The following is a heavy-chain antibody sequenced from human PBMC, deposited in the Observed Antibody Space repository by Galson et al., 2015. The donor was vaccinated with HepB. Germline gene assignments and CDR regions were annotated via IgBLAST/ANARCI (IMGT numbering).Heavy chain of an antibody. CDR1: GYSFTSYW. CDR2: IDPSDSYT. CDR3: ARQEDIVVVPAAPFDY. Sequence: QSGAEVKKPGESLKISCKGSGYSFTSYWISWVRQMPGKGLEWMGRIDPSDSYTNYSPSFQGHVTISADKSISTAYLQWSSLKASDTAMHYCARQEDIVVVPAAPFDYWGQGTLVTVSS. D-gene: IGHD2-2*01. J-gene: IGHJ4*02. V-gene: IGHV5-10-1*01.